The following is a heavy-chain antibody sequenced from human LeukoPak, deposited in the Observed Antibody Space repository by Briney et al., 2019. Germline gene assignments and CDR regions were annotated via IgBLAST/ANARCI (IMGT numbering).Heavy chain of an antibody. D-gene: IGHD1-26*01. CDR1: GGSFSGDF. V-gene: IGHV4-34*01. Sequence: SETLSLTCAVYGGSFSGDFWSWIRQSPGKGLEWIGEINHGGSTTYNPSLQSRVAMSVDTSTNQIYLKMASVTAADTAVYYCARDGPGIVGASWGFDSWGQGTLVTVSS. J-gene: IGHJ4*02. CDR3: ARDGPGIVGASWGFDS. CDR2: INHGGST.